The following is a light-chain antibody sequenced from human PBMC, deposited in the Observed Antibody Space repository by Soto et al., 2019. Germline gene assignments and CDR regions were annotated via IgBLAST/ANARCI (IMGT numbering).Light chain of an antibody. J-gene: IGLJ1*01. Sequence: QSALTQPRSVSGSPGQSVTISCTGTSSNVGRYKYVSWYQHHPGKAPKLMIYDVTMRPSGVPDRFSGSKSGNTASLTISGLQAEDEADYYCCLYAGTYTYVFGTGTQVTVL. CDR1: SSNVGRYKY. CDR3: CLYAGTYTYV. V-gene: IGLV2-11*01. CDR2: DVT.